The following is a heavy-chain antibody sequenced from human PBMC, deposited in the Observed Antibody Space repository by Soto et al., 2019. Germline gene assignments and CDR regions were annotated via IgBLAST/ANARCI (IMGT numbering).Heavy chain of an antibody. J-gene: IGHJ4*02. CDR3: ARGNTIFGVARPFY. Sequence: LSLTCPVSGGSISSGRYYWSWIRQHPGKGLERIGYIYYSGSTYYNPSLKSRVTISVDTSKIQFSLKLSSVTAAGTVLYFCARGNTIFGVARPFYWRLGTLVAVSS. CDR2: IYYSGST. V-gene: IGHV4-31*03. CDR1: GGSISSGRYY. D-gene: IGHD3-3*01.